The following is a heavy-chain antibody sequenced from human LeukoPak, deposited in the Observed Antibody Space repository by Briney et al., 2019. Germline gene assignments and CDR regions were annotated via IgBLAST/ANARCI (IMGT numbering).Heavy chain of an antibody. CDR2: ISGSGGST. Sequence: GGSLRLSCAASGFTFSSYAVSWVRQAPEKGLEWVSSISGSGGSTYSADSVKGRFTISRDNSKNTLYLQMNSLRAEDTALYYCAKDRSCTNDICHGDFDYWGQGTLVTVSS. CDR3: AKDRSCTNDICHGDFDY. CDR1: GFTFSSYA. J-gene: IGHJ4*02. V-gene: IGHV3-23*01. D-gene: IGHD2-8*01.